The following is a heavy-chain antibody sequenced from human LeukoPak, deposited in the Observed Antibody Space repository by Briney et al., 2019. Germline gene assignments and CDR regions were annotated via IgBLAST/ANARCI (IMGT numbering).Heavy chain of an antibody. CDR2: MNPNSGNT. V-gene: IGHV1-8*01. CDR1: GYTFTSYD. Sequence: GASVKVSCKASGYTFTSYDINWVRQATGQGLEWMGWMNPNSGNTGYAQKFQGRVTMTRNTSISTAYMELSSLRSEDTAVYYCAREGGSSSGYYYYGMDVWGQGTTVTVSS. CDR3: AREGGSSSGYYYYGMDV. J-gene: IGHJ6*02. D-gene: IGHD6-6*01.